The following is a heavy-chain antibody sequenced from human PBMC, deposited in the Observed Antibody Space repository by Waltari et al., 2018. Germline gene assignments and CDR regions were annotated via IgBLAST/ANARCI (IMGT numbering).Heavy chain of an antibody. D-gene: IGHD3-9*01. J-gene: IGHJ6*04. V-gene: IGHV1-69*05. CDR1: GGTHSGYS. CDR3: ARGEYDIAWGCSWDV. CDR2: LITMLVKM. Sequence: QVQLVQSGTEVKKTGSSVKVSCKASGGTHSGYSIAGARQAPGQGLEWGGVLITMLVKMHLAPKLHGRCTITTDESTDTAYMELSSLTNEDTCVYYCARGEYDIAWGCSWDVSGKGTTVTVSS.